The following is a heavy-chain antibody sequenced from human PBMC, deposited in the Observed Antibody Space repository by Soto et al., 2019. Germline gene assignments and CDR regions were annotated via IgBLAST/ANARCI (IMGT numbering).Heavy chain of an antibody. Sequence: QVQLVESGGGVVQPGRSLRLSCAASGFTFSSYDMHWVRQAPGKGLEWVAVISYDGSNKYYADSVKGRFTISRDNSKNTLYLQMNSLRAEDTAVYYCARDFYSYCYGAAFDIWGQGTMVTVSS. J-gene: IGHJ3*02. CDR2: ISYDGSNK. V-gene: IGHV3-30-3*01. D-gene: IGHD5-18*01. CDR1: GFTFSSYD. CDR3: ARDFYSYCYGAAFDI.